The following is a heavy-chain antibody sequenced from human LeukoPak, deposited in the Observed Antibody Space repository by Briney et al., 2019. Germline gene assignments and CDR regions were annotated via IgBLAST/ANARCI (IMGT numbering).Heavy chain of an antibody. CDR3: ARVSLVSYYYYMDV. CDR2: VYYTGKT. CDR1: GDSLTSYY. V-gene: IGHV4-59*12. D-gene: IGHD2-15*01. Sequence: SETLSLTCTVSGDSLTSYYWSWIRQPPGKGLEWIGYVYYTGKTDFNPSLKSRVTISVDTSKNQFSLKLSSVTAADTAVYYCARVSLVSYYYYMDVWGKGTTVTISS. J-gene: IGHJ6*03.